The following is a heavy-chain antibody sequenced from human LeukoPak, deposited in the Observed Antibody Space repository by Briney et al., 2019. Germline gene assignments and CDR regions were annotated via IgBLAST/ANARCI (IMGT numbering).Heavy chain of an antibody. CDR2: IWYDGDNK. V-gene: IGHV3-33*01. CDR1: GFTFSSYG. D-gene: IGHD3-10*01. Sequence: GGSLRLSCAASGFTFSSYGMHWVRQAPGKGLEWVAAIWYDGDNKKYADSVKGRFTISRDNSNNTLYLQMNSLRAEDTAVYYCARDWGVDSWGQGTLVTVSS. J-gene: IGHJ4*02. CDR3: ARDWGVDS.